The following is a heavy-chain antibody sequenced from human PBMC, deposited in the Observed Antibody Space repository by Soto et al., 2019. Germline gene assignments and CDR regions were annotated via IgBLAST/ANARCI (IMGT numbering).Heavy chain of an antibody. Sequence: QVQLQESGPGLVKPSETLSLTCTVSGGSLRNYYWSWMRQSPGKGLEWIGYVHYGGSANYNPSLNSRGTISVDTPKTQVFLKLTSMTAADTAVYYCARGNVWHDYWGQGTLVTVSS. CDR2: VHYGGSA. CDR1: GGSLRNYY. V-gene: IGHV4-59*08. D-gene: IGHD2-21*01. J-gene: IGHJ4*02. CDR3: ARGNVWHDY.